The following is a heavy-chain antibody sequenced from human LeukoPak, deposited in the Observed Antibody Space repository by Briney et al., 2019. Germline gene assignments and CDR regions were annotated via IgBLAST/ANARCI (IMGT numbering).Heavy chain of an antibody. J-gene: IGHJ6*03. CDR3: ASLISVNYYYYMDV. D-gene: IGHD3-10*01. Sequence: GGSLRLSCAASGFTFSDYYMSWIRQAPGKGLEWDSYISSSGSTIYYADSVKGRFTISRDNAKNSLYLKMNSLRAEDTAVYYCASLISVNYYYYMDVWGKGTTVTVSS. CDR2: ISSSGSTI. V-gene: IGHV3-11*01. CDR1: GFTFSDYY.